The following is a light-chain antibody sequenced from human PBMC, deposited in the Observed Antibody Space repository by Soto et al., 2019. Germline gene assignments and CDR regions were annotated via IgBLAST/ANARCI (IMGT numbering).Light chain of an antibody. J-gene: IGLJ1*01. Sequence: QSALTQPPSASGSPGQSVAISCTGTSSDVGGYNYVSWYQQHPGKAPKLMIYEVNKRPSGVPDRFSGSKSGNTASLTVSGLQAEDEADYYCSSYTSTSSYVFATGTKVTVL. CDR3: SSYTSTSSYV. CDR2: EVN. CDR1: SSDVGGYNY. V-gene: IGLV2-8*01.